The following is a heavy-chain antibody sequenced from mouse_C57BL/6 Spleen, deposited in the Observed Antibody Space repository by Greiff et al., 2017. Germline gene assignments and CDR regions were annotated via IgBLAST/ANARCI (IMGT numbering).Heavy chain of an antibody. CDR2: IDPETGGT. CDR1: GYTFTDYE. Sequence: VQLQESGAELVRPGASVTLSCKASGYTFTDYEMHWVKQTPVHGLEWIGAIDPETGGTAYNQKFKGKAILTADKSSSTAYMELRSLTSEDSAVYYCTRSYYEYAQLFAYWGQGTLVTVSA. CDR3: TRSYYEYAQLFAY. V-gene: IGHV1-15*01. D-gene: IGHD2-4*01. J-gene: IGHJ3*01.